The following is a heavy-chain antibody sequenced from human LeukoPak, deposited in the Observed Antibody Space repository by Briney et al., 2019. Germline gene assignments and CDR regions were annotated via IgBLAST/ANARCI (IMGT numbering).Heavy chain of an antibody. Sequence: SETLSLTCAVYGGSFSGYYWSWIRQPPGKGLEWIGEINHSGSTNYNPSLKCRVTISVDTSKNQFSLKLSSVTAADTAVYYCARGLRGVIHYYYYMDVWGKGTTVTVSS. CDR2: INHSGST. D-gene: IGHD3-10*01. J-gene: IGHJ6*03. V-gene: IGHV4-34*01. CDR1: GGSFSGYY. CDR3: ARGLRGVIHYYYYMDV.